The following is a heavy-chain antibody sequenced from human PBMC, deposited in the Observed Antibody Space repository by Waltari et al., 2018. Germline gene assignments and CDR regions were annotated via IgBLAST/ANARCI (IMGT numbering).Heavy chain of an antibody. D-gene: IGHD6-13*01. V-gene: IGHV4-34*01. Sequence: QVQLQQWGAGLLKPSETLSLTCAVYGGSFSGYYWSWIRQPPGKGLEWIGEINHSGSTNYNPSLKSRVTISVDTSKNQFSLKLSSVTAADTAVYYCARGLRRGIAAAGTMFPWGQGTLVTVSS. J-gene: IGHJ5*02. CDR2: INHSGST. CDR1: GGSFSGYY. CDR3: ARGLRRGIAAAGTMFP.